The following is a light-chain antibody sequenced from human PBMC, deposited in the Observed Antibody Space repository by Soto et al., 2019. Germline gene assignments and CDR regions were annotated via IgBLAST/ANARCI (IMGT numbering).Light chain of an antibody. CDR1: QSVSDY. V-gene: IGKV3-11*01. Sequence: VLTQSPARLSLSPGERATLSCRAGQSVSDYLAWYQQKPGQPPRLLFFDASNRATGVPDRFSAGGSGTDFTLIISRLEPEDFAVYYCQQRVNWPPTSGGGTKVEI. CDR2: DAS. CDR3: QQRVNWPPT. J-gene: IGKJ4*01.